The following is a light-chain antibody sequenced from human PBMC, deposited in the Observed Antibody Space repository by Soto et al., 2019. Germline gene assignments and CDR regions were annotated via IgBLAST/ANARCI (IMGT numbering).Light chain of an antibody. V-gene: IGKV1-5*03. J-gene: IGKJ1*01. Sequence: DIQMTQSPSTLSASVGDRVTITCRASQTISSWLAWYQQKPGKAPKLLIYKASSLDSGVPARFSGSGSGTEFTLTISSLQPDDFAVYYCQQYSSYSGTFGQGTKVEIK. CDR3: QQYSSYSGT. CDR1: QTISSW. CDR2: KAS.